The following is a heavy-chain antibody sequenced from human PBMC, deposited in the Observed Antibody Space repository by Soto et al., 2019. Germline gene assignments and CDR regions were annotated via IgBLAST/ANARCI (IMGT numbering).Heavy chain of an antibody. D-gene: IGHD3-10*01. Sequence: QVQLVQSGAEVKKPGSSVKVSCKASGGTFSSYAISWVRQAPGQGLEWMGGIILIFGTANYAQKFQGRVTITEDKATSIAYMELSSLRSEDTAVYYCARANRITMVQGYTYFDYWGQGTLVTVSS. CDR3: ARANRITMVQGYTYFDY. CDR1: GGTFSSYA. V-gene: IGHV1-69*06. J-gene: IGHJ4*02. CDR2: IILIFGTA.